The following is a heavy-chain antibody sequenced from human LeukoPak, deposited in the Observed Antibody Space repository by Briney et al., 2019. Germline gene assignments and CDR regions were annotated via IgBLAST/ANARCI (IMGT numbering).Heavy chain of an antibody. J-gene: IGHJ6*02. CDR1: GGSFSGYY. CDR2: INHSGST. Sequence: SETLSLTCAVYGGSFSGYYWSWIRQPPGKGLEWIGEINHSGSTNYNPSLKSRVTISVDTSKNQFSLKLSSVTAADTAVYYCARGRSRYGNPYYYYGMDVWGQGTTVTVSS. CDR3: ARGRSRYGNPYYYYGMDV. V-gene: IGHV4-34*01. D-gene: IGHD3-16*02.